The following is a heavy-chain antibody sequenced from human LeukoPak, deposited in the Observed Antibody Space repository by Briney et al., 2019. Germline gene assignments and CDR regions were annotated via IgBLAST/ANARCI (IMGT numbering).Heavy chain of an antibody. CDR2: IYYTGST. Sequence: SETLSLTCTVSGGSISSYYWSWIRQSPGKGLEWIGYIYYTGSTNYNPSLKSRVTISVDTSKNQFSLKLSSVTAADTAVYYCARRDYYYDSSGYNDAFDIWGQGTMVTVSS. V-gene: IGHV4-59*08. J-gene: IGHJ3*02. CDR1: GGSISSYY. D-gene: IGHD3-22*01. CDR3: ARRDYYYDSSGYNDAFDI.